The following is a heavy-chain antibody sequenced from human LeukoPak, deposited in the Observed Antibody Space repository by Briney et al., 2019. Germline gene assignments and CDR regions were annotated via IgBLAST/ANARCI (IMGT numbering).Heavy chain of an antibody. CDR1: GGSISRYY. CDR3: ARDMGPTVTTRFFDL. V-gene: IGHV4-59*01. D-gene: IGHD4-17*01. J-gene: IGHJ2*01. Sequence: SETLSLTCTVSGGSISRYYWSWIRQPPGKGLEWIGYIYSSENTYYNPSLNSRVTISVDTSKNQFSLKLSSVTAADTAVYYCARDMGPTVTTRFFDLWGRGTLVTVPS. CDR2: IYSSENT.